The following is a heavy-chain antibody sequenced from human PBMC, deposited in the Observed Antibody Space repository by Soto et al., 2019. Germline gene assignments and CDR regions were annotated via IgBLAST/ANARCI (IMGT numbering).Heavy chain of an antibody. V-gene: IGHV2-5*02. Sequence: SGPTLVNPTQTLTLTCTFSGFSFSTGGVGVGWIRQPPGKALEWVALIYWDDVKRYSTSLKTRLTITKDTSKNQVVLTMTHMDPVDTATYYCAHTYMLILVAPAAIRCQSYFNHWGQGTPVTVSS. J-gene: IGHJ1*01. D-gene: IGHD2-2*02. CDR3: AHTYMLILVAPAAIRCQSYFNH. CDR2: IYWDDVK. CDR1: GFSFSTGGVG.